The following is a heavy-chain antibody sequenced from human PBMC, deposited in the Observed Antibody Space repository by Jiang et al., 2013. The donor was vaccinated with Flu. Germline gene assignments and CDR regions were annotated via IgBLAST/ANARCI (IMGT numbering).Heavy chain of an antibody. J-gene: IGHJ4*02. V-gene: IGHV2-5*02. D-gene: IGHD5-12*01. CDR2: IYWDDDK. CDR3: AHSQSSGYEKHFDY. Sequence: LIYWDDDKRYSPSLKSRLTITKDTSKNQVVLTMTNMDPVDTATYYCAHSQSSGYEKHFDYWGQGTLVTVSS.